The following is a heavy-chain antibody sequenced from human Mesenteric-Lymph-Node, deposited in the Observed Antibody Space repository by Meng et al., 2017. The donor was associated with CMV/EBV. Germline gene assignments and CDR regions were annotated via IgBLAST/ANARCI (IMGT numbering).Heavy chain of an antibody. CDR2: ISGSGGST. J-gene: IGHJ4*02. Sequence: GESLKISCAASGFTFSSYAMSWVRQAPGKGLEWVSAISGSGGSTYYADSVKGRFTISRDNSKNTLYLQMNSLRAEDTAVYYCAKDLYSSSSWPDYWGQGTLVTVSS. V-gene: IGHV3-23*01. CDR1: GFTFSSYA. D-gene: IGHD6-13*01. CDR3: AKDLYSSSSWPDY.